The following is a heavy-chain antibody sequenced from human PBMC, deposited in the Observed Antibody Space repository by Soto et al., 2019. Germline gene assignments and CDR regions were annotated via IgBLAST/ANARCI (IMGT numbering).Heavy chain of an antibody. Sequence: QVQLVESGGGVVQPGRSLRLSCAASGFTFSSYGMHWVRQAPGKGLEWVAVISYDGSNKYYADSVKGRFTISRDNSKNTLYLRMNSLRAEDTAVYYCAKVDGSGSLDYWGQGTLVTVSS. CDR1: GFTFSSYG. CDR2: ISYDGSNK. V-gene: IGHV3-30*18. D-gene: IGHD3-3*01. J-gene: IGHJ4*02. CDR3: AKVDGSGSLDY.